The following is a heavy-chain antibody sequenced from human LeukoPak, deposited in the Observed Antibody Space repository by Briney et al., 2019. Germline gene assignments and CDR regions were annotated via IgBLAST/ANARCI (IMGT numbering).Heavy chain of an antibody. CDR2: ISSSSSYI. Sequence: GGSLRLSCAADGFTFGGDSMNWLRQAPGKGLEWVSSISSSSSYIYYADSVKGRFTISRDNAKNSLYLQMNSLRAEDTAVYYCARRLEYSGTKGVIEYGDQGNLVTVSS. CDR3: ARRLEYSGTKGVIEY. V-gene: IGHV3-21*01. D-gene: IGHD1-14*01. J-gene: IGHJ4*02. CDR1: GFTFGGDS.